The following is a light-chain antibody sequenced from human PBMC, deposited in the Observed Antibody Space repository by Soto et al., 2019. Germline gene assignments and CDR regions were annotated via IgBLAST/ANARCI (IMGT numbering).Light chain of an antibody. CDR1: SSNIGAGYN. Sequence: QSVLTQPPSVSGAPGQWVTISCTGSSSNIGAGYNVHWYQQLPGTAPKLLIFGNSNRPSGVPDRFSGSKSGTSASLAITGLQDEDDADYYCQSYDSSLSGWVFGGGTKLTVL. CDR3: QSYDSSLSGWV. V-gene: IGLV1-40*01. CDR2: GNS. J-gene: IGLJ3*02.